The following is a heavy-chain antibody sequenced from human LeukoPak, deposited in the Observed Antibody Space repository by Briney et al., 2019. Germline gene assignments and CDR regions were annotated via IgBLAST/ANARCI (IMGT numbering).Heavy chain of an antibody. CDR1: GGSISSSNW. J-gene: IGHJ3*02. CDR2: IYHSGST. Sequence: SGTLSLTCAVSGGSISSSNWWSWVRQPPGKGLEWIGEIYHSGSTNYNPSLKSRVTTLVDTSKNQFSLKLTSVTAADTAVYYCARARYANAWYAFDIWGHGTMVTVSS. V-gene: IGHV4-4*02. CDR3: ARARYANAWYAFDI. D-gene: IGHD2-2*01.